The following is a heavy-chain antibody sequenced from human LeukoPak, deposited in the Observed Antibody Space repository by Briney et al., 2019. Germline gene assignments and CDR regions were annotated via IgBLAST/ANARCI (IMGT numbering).Heavy chain of an antibody. CDR3: AKDLRIQLWVFDY. D-gene: IGHD5-18*01. V-gene: IGHV3-23*01. J-gene: IGHJ4*02. Sequence: PGGSLRLSCATSGFTFSNYAMSWVRQAPGKGLEWLAAIRYSGRTTYYADSVEGRFTISSDNSKNALYLQMNNLRAEDTAVYYCAKDLRIQLWVFDYWGQGTLVTVSS. CDR2: IRYSGRTT. CDR1: GFTFSNYA.